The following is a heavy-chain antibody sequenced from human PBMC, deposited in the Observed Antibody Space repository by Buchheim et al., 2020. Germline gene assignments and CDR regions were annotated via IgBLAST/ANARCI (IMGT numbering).Heavy chain of an antibody. CDR1: GGSVSSGSYY. CDR2: IYYSGST. Sequence: QVQLQESAPGLVKPSETLSLTCTVSGGSVSSGSYYWSWIRQPPGKGLEWIGYIYYSGSTNYNPSLKSRVTISVDTSKNQFSLKLSSVTAADTAVYYCARGPRRDGSVDYWGQGTL. D-gene: IGHD5-24*01. CDR3: ARGPRRDGSVDY. V-gene: IGHV4-61*01. J-gene: IGHJ4*02.